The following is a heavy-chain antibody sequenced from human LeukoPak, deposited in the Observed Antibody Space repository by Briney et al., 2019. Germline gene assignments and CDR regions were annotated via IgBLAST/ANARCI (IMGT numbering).Heavy chain of an antibody. J-gene: IGHJ5*02. CDR2: IYYSGGT. CDR3: ARFTATDTSWFDP. D-gene: IGHD4-17*01. Sequence: SETLSLTCTVSGGSISSSSYYWGWIRQPPGKGLEWIGSIYYSGGTYYNPSLKSRVTISVDTSKNQFSLKLSSVTAADTAVYYCARFTATDTSWFDPWGQGTLVTVSS. CDR1: GGSISSSSYY. V-gene: IGHV4-39*07.